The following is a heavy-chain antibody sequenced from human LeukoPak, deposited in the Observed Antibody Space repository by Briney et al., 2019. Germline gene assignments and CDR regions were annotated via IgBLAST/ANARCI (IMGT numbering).Heavy chain of an antibody. CDR1: GFTFSSYA. D-gene: IGHD1-26*01. Sequence: GGSLRLSCAASGFTFSSYAMSWVRQAPGKGLEWVSAIRDSGSSTHYADSVKGRFTTSRDNSENTLFLQMNSLRAEDTAIYYCAKYGPQDSGSSHFDYWGQGALVTVSS. V-gene: IGHV3-23*01. CDR3: AKYGPQDSGSSHFDY. J-gene: IGHJ4*02. CDR2: IRDSGSST.